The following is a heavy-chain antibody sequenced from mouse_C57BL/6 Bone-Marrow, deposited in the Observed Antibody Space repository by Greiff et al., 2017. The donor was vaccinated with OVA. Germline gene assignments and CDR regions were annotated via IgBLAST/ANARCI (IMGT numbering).Heavy chain of an antibody. CDR3: TTYRY. CDR1: GFNIKADY. J-gene: IGHJ2*01. V-gene: IGHV14-4*01. CDR2: IDPENGDT. Sequence: EVKLMESGAELVRPGASVKLSCTASGFNIKADYMHWVKERPEQGLEWIGWIDPENGDTEYASKFQGKATITADTSSKTVYLQRSSLTSEDTAVYYCTTYRYWGQGTTLTVSS.